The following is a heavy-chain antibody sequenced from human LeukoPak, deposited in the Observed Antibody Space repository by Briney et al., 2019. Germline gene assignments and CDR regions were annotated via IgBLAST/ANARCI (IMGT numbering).Heavy chain of an antibody. CDR1: GGSISSYY. V-gene: IGHV4-59*13. D-gene: IGHD6-13*01. CDR3: ARQRASIAAAGTWFDP. Sequence: SETLSLTCTVSGGSISSYYWSWIRQPPGKGLEWLVYIHYSGSTYYSPSLKSRVTISVDTSKNQFSLKVTSVTAADTAVYYCARQRASIAAAGTWFDPWGQGTLVTVSS. J-gene: IGHJ5*02. CDR2: IHYSGST.